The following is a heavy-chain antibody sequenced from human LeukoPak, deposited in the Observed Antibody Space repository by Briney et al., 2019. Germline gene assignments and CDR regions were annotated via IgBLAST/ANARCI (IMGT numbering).Heavy chain of an antibody. CDR1: GGSISSYY. CDR2: IYYSGST. J-gene: IGHJ6*02. V-gene: IGHV4-59*12. CDR3: ARDGAGLRITMVRGVAMPRYYYYGMDG. Sequence: PSETLSLTCTVSGGSISSYYWSWIRQPPGKGLEWIGYIYYSGSTNYNPSLKSRVTISVDTSKNQFSLKLSSVTAADTAVYYCARDGAGLRITMVRGVAMPRYYYYGMDGGGQGTTVTVS. D-gene: IGHD3-10*01.